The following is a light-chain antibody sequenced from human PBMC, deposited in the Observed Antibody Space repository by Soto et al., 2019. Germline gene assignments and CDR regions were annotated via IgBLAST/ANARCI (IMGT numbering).Light chain of an antibody. CDR3: ATWDDSLSGLV. Sequence: QSVLTQPPSASGTPGQGVTIACSGSISNIGSHYVYWYQQLPGTAPKLLIYRNNQRPSGVPDRFSGSKSGTSAPLAISGLRSEDEADYDCATWDDSLSGLVLGGGTKLTVL. CDR2: RNN. J-gene: IGLJ3*02. CDR1: ISNIGSHY. V-gene: IGLV1-47*01.